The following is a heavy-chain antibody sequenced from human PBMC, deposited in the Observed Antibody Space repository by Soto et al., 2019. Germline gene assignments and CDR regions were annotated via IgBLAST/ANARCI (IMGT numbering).Heavy chain of an antibody. V-gene: IGHV4-34*01. CDR3: ARLLGDYGDYGGGHYYFDY. D-gene: IGHD4-17*01. Sequence: QVQLQQWGAGLLKPSETLSLTCAVYGGSFSGYYWSWIRQPPGKGLEWIREINHSGSTNYNPSLKSRVTISVDTSKNQFSLKLSSVTAADTAVYYCARLLGDYGDYGGGHYYFDYWGQGTLVTVSS. CDR1: GGSFSGYY. J-gene: IGHJ4*02. CDR2: INHSGST.